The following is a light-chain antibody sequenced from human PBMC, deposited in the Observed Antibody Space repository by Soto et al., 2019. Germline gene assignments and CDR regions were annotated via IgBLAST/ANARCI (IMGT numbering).Light chain of an antibody. J-gene: IGKJ1*01. CDR3: QQASNWPRT. Sequence: EIVMTQSRSTLSVSPGSSSTLSCRASQSVSIHLGWFQQKHGQVPRLFIYGASTRAPGIPARFSGSGYGTEFNLTISGLQSEDFAVYYCQQASNWPRTFGQGTKVDIK. CDR2: GAS. V-gene: IGKV3-15*01. CDR1: QSVSIH.